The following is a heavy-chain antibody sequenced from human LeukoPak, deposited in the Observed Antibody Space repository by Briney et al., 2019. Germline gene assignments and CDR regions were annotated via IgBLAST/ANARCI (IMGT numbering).Heavy chain of an antibody. J-gene: IGHJ6*02. CDR3: AREPRYGGNSATGDVPPYGMDV. V-gene: IGHV3-53*01. D-gene: IGHD4-23*01. Sequence: GGSLRLSCAASGFTVSSNYMSWVRQAPGKGLEWVSVIYSGGSTYYADSVKGRFTISRDNSKNTLYLQMNSLRAEDTAVYCCAREPRYGGNSATGDVPPYGMDVWGQGTTVTVSS. CDR2: IYSGGST. CDR1: GFTVSSNY.